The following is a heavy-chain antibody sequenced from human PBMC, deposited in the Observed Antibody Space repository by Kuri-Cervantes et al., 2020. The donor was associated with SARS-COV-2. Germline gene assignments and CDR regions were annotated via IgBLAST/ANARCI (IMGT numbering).Heavy chain of an antibody. CDR3: ARDASYSGSYGSFQH. J-gene: IGHJ1*01. CDR1: GFTFSDYY. D-gene: IGHD1-26*01. CDR2: ITGSGSSI. V-gene: IGHV3-11*04. Sequence: GESLKISCAASGFTFSDYYMKWIRQAPGKGLECVSYITGSGSSIYYADSVKGRFTISRDNSKNTLYLQMNTLKTEDTAVFYCARDASYSGSYGSFQHWGQGTLVTVSS.